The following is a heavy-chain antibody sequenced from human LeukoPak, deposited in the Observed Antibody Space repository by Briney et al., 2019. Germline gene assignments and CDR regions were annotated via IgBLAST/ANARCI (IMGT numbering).Heavy chain of an antibody. CDR3: ARDPRVFYDSSGYYDY. CDR1: GYTFTSYG. Sequence: ASVKVSCKASGYTFTSYGISWVRQAPGQGLEWMGWIGAYNGNTNYAQKLQGRVTMTTDTSTSTAYMELRSLRSDDTAVYYCARDPRVFYDSSGYYDYWGQGTLVTVSS. V-gene: IGHV1-18*01. CDR2: IGAYNGNT. J-gene: IGHJ4*02. D-gene: IGHD3-22*01.